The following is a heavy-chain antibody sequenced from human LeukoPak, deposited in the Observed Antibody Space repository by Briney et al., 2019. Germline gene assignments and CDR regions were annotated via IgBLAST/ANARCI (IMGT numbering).Heavy chain of an antibody. CDR3: ARDLYDDILTGPGY. J-gene: IGHJ4*02. D-gene: IGHD3-9*01. Sequence: SETLSLTCTVSGGSISSSSYYWGWIRQPPGKGLEWIGSIYYSGSTYYNPSLKSRVTISVDTSKNQFSLKLSSVTAADTAVYYCARDLYDDILTGPGYWGQGTLVTVSS. CDR2: IYYSGST. V-gene: IGHV4-39*07. CDR1: GGSISSSSYY.